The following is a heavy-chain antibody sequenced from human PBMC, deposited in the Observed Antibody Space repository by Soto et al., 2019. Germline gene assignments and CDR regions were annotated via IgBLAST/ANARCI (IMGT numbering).Heavy chain of an antibody. J-gene: IGHJ4*02. CDR3: ARDLSPPYDILTGPFDY. Sequence: GGSLRLSCAASGFTFSSYAMSWVRQAPGKGLEWVSVITGDGSSKYYADSVKGRFTISRDNSKNTLYLQMNSLRAEDTAVYYCARDLSPPYDILTGPFDYWGQGTLVTVSS. V-gene: IGHV3-23*01. CDR2: ITGDGSSK. D-gene: IGHD3-9*01. CDR1: GFTFSSYA.